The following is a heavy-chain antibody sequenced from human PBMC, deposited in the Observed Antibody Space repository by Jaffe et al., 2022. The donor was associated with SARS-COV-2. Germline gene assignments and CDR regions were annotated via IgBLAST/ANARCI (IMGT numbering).Heavy chain of an antibody. V-gene: IGHV3-48*03. Sequence: EVQLVESGGGLVQPGGSLRLSCAASGFTFSSYEMNWVRQAPGKGLEWVSYISSSGSTIYYADSVKGRFTISRDNAKNSLYLQMNSLRAEDTAVYYCARGEYYYDSSGYYYGDYWGQGTLVTVSS. CDR2: ISSSGSTI. CDR3: ARGEYYYDSSGYYYGDY. CDR1: GFTFSSYE. J-gene: IGHJ4*02. D-gene: IGHD3-22*01.